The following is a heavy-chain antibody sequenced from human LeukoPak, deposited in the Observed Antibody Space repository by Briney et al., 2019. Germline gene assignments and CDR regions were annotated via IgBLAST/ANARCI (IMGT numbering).Heavy chain of an antibody. V-gene: IGHV3-23*01. J-gene: IGHJ4*02. D-gene: IGHD1-26*01. Sequence: PGGSLRLSCAASGFTFSSYAMSWVRQAPGKGLQWVSSITSSGGSTYYADSVKGRFTISRDSSKNTLYLQMNSLRAEDTAVFYCAKDLRGAYWGQGTLVTVSS. CDR2: ITSSGGST. CDR1: GFTFSSYA. CDR3: AKDLRGAY.